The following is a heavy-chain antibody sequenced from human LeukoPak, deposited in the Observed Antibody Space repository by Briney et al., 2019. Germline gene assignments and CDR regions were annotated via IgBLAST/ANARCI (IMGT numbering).Heavy chain of an antibody. CDR3: AKSEYSYGFGFAFDI. D-gene: IGHD5-18*01. J-gene: IGHJ3*02. CDR2: ISGSGGST. V-gene: IGHV3-23*01. Sequence: GGSLRHSCRASGFTFSSYGTSWVRQAPGNGLEWVSAISGSGGSTYYADSVRGRFTISRDNSKNTLYLQMNSLRAEDTAVYYCAKSEYSYGFGFAFDIWGQGTMVTVSS. CDR1: GFTFSSYG.